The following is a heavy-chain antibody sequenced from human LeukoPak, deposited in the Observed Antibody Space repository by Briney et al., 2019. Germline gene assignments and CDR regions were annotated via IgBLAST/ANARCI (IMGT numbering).Heavy chain of an antibody. CDR1: GYTFTGYY. D-gene: IGHD3-22*01. V-gene: IGHV1-2*02. CDR2: INPNSGGT. Sequence: ASVKVSCKASGYTFTGYYMHWVRQAPGQGLEWMGWINPNSGGTNYAQKFQGRVTMTTDTSTSTAYMELRSLRSDDTAVYYCASGAYYYDSSGYYPTFDYWGQGTLVTVSS. J-gene: IGHJ4*02. CDR3: ASGAYYYDSSGYYPTFDY.